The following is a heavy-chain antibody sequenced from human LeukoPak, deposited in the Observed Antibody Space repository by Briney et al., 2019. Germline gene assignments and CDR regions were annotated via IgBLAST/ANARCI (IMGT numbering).Heavy chain of an antibody. V-gene: IGHV4-59*01. J-gene: IGHJ6*02. CDR3: ARDRVEIAVFGRRYGMDV. D-gene: IGHD6-19*01. Sequence: SETLSLTCTVSGGSISSYYWSWIRQPPGKGLEWIGYIYYSGSTNYNPSLKSRVTISVDTSKNQFSLKLSSVTAADTAVHYCARDRVEIAVFGRRYGMDVWGQGTTVTVSS. CDR1: GGSISSYY. CDR2: IYYSGST.